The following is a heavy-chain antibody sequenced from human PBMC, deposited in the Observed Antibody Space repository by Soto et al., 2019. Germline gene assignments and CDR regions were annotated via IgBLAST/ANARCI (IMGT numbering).Heavy chain of an antibody. V-gene: IGHV3-23*01. CDR2: FSEGGGTT. J-gene: IGHJ4*02. CDR3: AKGGYRHAYD. Sequence: EVQLLESGGGLIQPGGSLRLSCAASGFAFSRSAMAWVRQAPEKGLEWVSSFSEGGGTTFYAGSVEGRFTISRDNSKNTLYLQMNSVRADDTAVYYCAKGGYRHAYDWGRGTLVTVSS. D-gene: IGHD3-16*01. CDR1: GFAFSRSA.